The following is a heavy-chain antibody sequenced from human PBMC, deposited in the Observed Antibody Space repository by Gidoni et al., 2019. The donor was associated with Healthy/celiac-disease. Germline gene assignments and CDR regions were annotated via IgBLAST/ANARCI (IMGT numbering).Heavy chain of an antibody. CDR3: ARDTTYYYDSSGYHGGYYYGMDV. J-gene: IGHJ6*02. V-gene: IGHV4-31*03. CDR2: IYYSGST. Sequence: QVQLQESGTGLVKPSQTLSLTCTVPGGSIRSGGYFWSWIRQHPGKGLEWIGYIYYSGSTYYNPSLKSRVTISVDTSKNQFSLKLSSVTAADTAVYYCARDTTYYYDSSGYHGGYYYGMDVWGQGTTVTVSS. D-gene: IGHD3-22*01. CDR1: GGSIRSGGYF.